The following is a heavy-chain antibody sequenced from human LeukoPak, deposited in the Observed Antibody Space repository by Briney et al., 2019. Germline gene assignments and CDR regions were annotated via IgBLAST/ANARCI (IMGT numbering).Heavy chain of an antibody. V-gene: IGHV4-4*07. Sequence: PSETLSPTCTVSGGSLSSYYWSWVRQPAGKGLEWIGRIYTSGDTTYNPSLKSRVTMSVDTSKNQFSLKLTSVTAADTAVYYCARDQGWPFHFDCWGQGALVIVSS. CDR1: GGSLSSYY. D-gene: IGHD6-19*01. J-gene: IGHJ4*02. CDR3: ARDQGWPFHFDC. CDR2: IYTSGDT.